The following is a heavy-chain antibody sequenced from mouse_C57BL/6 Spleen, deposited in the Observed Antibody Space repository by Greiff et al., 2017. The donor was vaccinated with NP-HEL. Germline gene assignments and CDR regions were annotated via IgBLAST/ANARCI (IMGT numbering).Heavy chain of an antibody. CDR3: ARWDYYGSRYFDV. D-gene: IGHD1-1*01. CDR1: GYSFTGYF. J-gene: IGHJ1*03. CDR2: INPYNGDT. Sequence: EVKLVESGPELVKPGDSVKISCKASGYSFTGYFMNWVMQSHGKSLEWIGRINPYNGDTFYNQKFKGKATLTVDKSSSTAHMELRSLTSEDSAVYYCARWDYYGSRYFDVWGTVTTVTVSS. V-gene: IGHV1-20*01.